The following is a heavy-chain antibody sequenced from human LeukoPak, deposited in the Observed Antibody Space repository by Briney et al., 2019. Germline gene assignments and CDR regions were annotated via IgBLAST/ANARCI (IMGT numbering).Heavy chain of an antibody. CDR1: GASVSGSPYY. Sequence: PSETLSLTCTVSGASVSGSPYYWGWIRQPPGKGLEWIGSIHSSGSTYYNTSLQSRVTISIETSKNQISLRLKSVTAADTAMYYCAKSGGYGLIDYWGRGTLVTVSS. D-gene: IGHD1-26*01. V-gene: IGHV4-39*01. CDR3: AKSGGYGLIDY. J-gene: IGHJ4*02. CDR2: IHSSGST.